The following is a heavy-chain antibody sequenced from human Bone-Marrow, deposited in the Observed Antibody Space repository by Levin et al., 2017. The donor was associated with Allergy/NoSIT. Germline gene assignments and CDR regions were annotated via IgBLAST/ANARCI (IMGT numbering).Heavy chain of an antibody. J-gene: IGHJ3*02. V-gene: IGHV1-2*06. Sequence: ASVKVSCKASGYTFTGYYMHWVRQAPGQGLEWMGRINPNSGGTNYAQKFQGRVTMTRDTSISTAYMELSRLRSDDTAVYYCARDTRIMITFGGVHTLGDGDIWGQGTMVTVSS. CDR2: INPNSGGT. CDR1: GYTFTGYY. D-gene: IGHD3-16*01. CDR3: ARDTRIMITFGGVHTLGDGDI.